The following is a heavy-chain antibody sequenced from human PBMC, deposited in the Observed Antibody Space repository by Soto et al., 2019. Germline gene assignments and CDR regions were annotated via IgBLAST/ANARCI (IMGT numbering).Heavy chain of an antibody. J-gene: IGHJ2*01. V-gene: IGHV3-23*01. CDR1: GFTFRSYA. Sequence: DVQLLESGGGLVQPGGSLRLSCAASGFTFRSYAMSWVRQAPGKGLEWVSGISGSGISTHYADSVKGRSTVSRDNSKNTLYLQMNSLRAEDTAVYNCAKEPVGPDWYFDLWGRGTLVTVSS. CDR2: ISGSGIST. CDR3: AKEPVGPDWYFDL.